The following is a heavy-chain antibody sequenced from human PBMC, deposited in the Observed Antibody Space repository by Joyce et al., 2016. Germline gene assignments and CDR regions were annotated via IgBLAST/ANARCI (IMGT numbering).Heavy chain of an antibody. Sequence: QVQLVQSGAEVKKPGASVKVSCKASGYTFTDYYIHWVRQAPGQGREWMGWIRPKSGGIKYAQKFQGRGTMARDTTTNTVYMDLRRLRSDDTAVYYCARRAYSGTWFFDYWGQGTLVTVSS. J-gene: IGHJ4*01. V-gene: IGHV1-2*02. D-gene: IGHD1-26*01. CDR1: GYTFTDYY. CDR3: ARRAYSGTWFFDY. CDR2: IRPKSGGI.